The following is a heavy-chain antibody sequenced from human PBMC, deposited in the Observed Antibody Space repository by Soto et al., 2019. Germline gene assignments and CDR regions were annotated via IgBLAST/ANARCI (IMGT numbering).Heavy chain of an antibody. V-gene: IGHV3-23*01. D-gene: IGHD6-13*01. CDR3: AKVPFTGIAAPLPDY. CDR1: GLTFSSYA. CDR2: ISGSGGST. J-gene: IGHJ4*02. Sequence: GGSLRLSCAASGLTFSSYAMSWVRQAPGKGLEWVSAISGSGGSTYYADSVKGRFTISRDNSKNTLYLQMNSLRAEDTAVYYCAKVPFTGIAAPLPDYWGQGTLVTVPQ.